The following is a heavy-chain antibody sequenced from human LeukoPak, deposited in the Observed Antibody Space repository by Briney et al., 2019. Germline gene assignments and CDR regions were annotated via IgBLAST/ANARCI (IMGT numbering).Heavy chain of an antibody. CDR3: AKPAAGTSYYSYYYGMDV. CDR1: GFTFSSCA. J-gene: IGHJ6*02. Sequence: GGSLRLSCAASGFTFSSCAMSWVCQAPGKGLEWVSAISGSDDSTYYADSVKGRFTISRDNSKNTLYLQMNSLRAEDTAVYYCAKPAAGTSYYSYYYGMDVWGQGTTVTVS. D-gene: IGHD1/OR15-1a*01. CDR2: ISGSDDST. V-gene: IGHV3-23*01.